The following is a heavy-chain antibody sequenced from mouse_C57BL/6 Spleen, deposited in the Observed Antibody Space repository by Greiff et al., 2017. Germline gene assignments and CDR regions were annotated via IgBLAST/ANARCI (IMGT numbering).Heavy chain of an antibody. CDR2: ISYDGSN. J-gene: IGHJ4*01. Sequence: ESGPGLVKPSQSLSLTCSVTGYSITSGYYWNWIRQFPGNKLEWMGYISYDGSNNYNPSLKNRISITRDTSKNQFFLKLNSVTTEDTATYYCAKRGPSAMDYWGQGTSVTVSS. D-gene: IGHD4-1*01. CDR3: AKRGPSAMDY. V-gene: IGHV3-6*01. CDR1: GYSITSGYY.